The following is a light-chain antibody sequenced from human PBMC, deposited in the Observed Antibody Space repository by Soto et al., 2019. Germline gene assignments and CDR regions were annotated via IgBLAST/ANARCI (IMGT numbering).Light chain of an antibody. Sequence: QSALTQPPSASGSPGQSVTISCTGTSSDVGGYNYVSWYQQYPGRAPKLMIYEVNKRPSGVADRFSGSKSGNTASLTVSGLRAQDEADYYYYSYASSNNFSLVFGGGTKLTVL. CDR2: EVN. J-gene: IGLJ3*02. V-gene: IGLV2-8*01. CDR1: SSDVGGYNY. CDR3: YSYASSNNFSLV.